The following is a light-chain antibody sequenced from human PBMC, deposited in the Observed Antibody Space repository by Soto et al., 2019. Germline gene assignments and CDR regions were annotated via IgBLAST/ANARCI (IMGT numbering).Light chain of an antibody. CDR1: SSDVGRYDY. J-gene: IGLJ1*01. CDR3: CSFAGPYSYV. CDR2: DGT. V-gene: IGLV2-11*01. Sequence: QSALTQPRSVSASPGQSVTISCTGTSSDVGRYDYVSWYQQHPGKAPKLIVYDGTERPSGVSDRFSGSKSGNTASLTISGLQAEDEADYSCCSFAGPYSYVFGTATKLTVL.